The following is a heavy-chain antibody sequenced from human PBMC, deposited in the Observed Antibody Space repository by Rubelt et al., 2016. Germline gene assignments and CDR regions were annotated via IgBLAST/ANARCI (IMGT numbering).Heavy chain of an antibody. D-gene: IGHD3-10*01. J-gene: IGHJ5*02. CDR1: GGSISSGGYY. Sequence: QLQLQESGPGLVKPSQTLSLTCTVSGGSISSGGYYWSWIRQHPGKGLEWIGYIYYSGSTYYNPSLKSRVTISVDTSKNQFPLKLSSVTAADTAVYYGARDSGSGSYYINWFDPWGQGTLVTVSS. V-gene: IGHV4-31*03. CDR2: IYYSGST. CDR3: ARDSGSGSYYINWFDP.